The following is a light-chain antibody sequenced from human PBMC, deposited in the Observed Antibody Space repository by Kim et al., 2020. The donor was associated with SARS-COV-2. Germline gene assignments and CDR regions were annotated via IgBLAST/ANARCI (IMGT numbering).Light chain of an antibody. CDR1: QGIRND. CDR2: GAS. Sequence: AIQMTQSPSSLSASVGDRVTITCRASQGIRNDLGWYQQKPGKAPNLLIYGASRLQSGVPSRFSGSGSGTDFTLTISSLQPEDFATYYCLQDYNYPFTFGGGTKVDIK. CDR3: LQDYNYPFT. V-gene: IGKV1-6*01. J-gene: IGKJ4*01.